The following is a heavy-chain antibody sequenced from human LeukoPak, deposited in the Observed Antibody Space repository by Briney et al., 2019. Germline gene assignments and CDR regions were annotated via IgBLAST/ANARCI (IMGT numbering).Heavy chain of an antibody. J-gene: IGHJ4*02. CDR2: ISSSSSYI. CDR3: TRELKRKSDY. V-gene: IGHV3-21*01. Sequence: GGSLRLSCAASGFTFSSYSMNWVRQAPGKGLEWVSSISSSSSYIYYEDSVKGRFTISRDNAKNSLYLQMNSLRAEDTAVYYCTRELKRKSDYWGQGTLVTVSS. CDR1: GFTFSSYS.